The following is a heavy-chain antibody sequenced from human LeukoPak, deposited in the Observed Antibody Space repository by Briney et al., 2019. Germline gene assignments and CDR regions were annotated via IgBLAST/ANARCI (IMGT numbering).Heavy chain of an antibody. D-gene: IGHD2/OR15-2a*01. CDR2: IYHSGTT. CDR3: ARGSMRHLYFDY. Sequence: SETLSLTCTVSGYSISSGYYWGWIRQPPGKGLEWIGSIYHSGTTYYNPSLKSRVTISVDTSKNQFSLKLSSVTAADTAVYYCARGSMRHLYFDYWGQGTLVTVSS. V-gene: IGHV4-38-2*02. J-gene: IGHJ4*02. CDR1: GYSISSGYY.